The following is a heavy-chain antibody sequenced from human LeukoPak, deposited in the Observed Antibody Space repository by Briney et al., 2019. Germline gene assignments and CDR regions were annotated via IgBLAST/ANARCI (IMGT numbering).Heavy chain of an antibody. CDR1: GGTFSSYA. CDR2: IIPIFGTA. Sequence: SVKVSCKASGGTFSSYAISWVRQAPGQGLEWMGGIIPIFGTANYAQKFQGRVTITTDESTSTAYMELSSLRSEDTAVYYCATFNEGYSSSWYGYWGQGTLVTVSS. CDR3: ATFNEGYSSSWYGY. J-gene: IGHJ4*02. D-gene: IGHD6-13*01. V-gene: IGHV1-69*05.